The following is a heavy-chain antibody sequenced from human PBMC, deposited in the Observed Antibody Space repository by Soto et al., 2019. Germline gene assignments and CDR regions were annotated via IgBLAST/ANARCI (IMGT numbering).Heavy chain of an antibody. CDR2: MNPIKGNT. V-gene: IGHV1-8*01. J-gene: IGHJ4*02. D-gene: IGHD1-7*01. CDR3: ERGKYNCDYATFEY. CDR1: GYTFTSYD. Sequence: QVQLVQSGAEVKKPGASVKVSCMASGYTFTSYDIHWVRQASGQGLEWMGWMNPIKGNTGYAQNFEGRVIMVSDTSISTAYMDLSSLRSEVTAVNYCERGKYNCDYATFEYWGQGTLVTVSS.